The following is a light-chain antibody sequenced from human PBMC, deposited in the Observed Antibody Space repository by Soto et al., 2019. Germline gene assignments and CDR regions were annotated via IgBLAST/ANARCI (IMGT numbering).Light chain of an antibody. Sequence: EIVMTQSPATLSVSPGERATLSCRASQSVSDKLAWYQQKPGQAPRLLIYGASTRATGIPARFSGSGSGTEFTLAISSLQSEDFAVYSCQHYNNWPLPLPFGGGTKVEIK. CDR1: QSVSDK. CDR3: QHYNNWPLPLP. CDR2: GAS. J-gene: IGKJ4*01. V-gene: IGKV3-15*01.